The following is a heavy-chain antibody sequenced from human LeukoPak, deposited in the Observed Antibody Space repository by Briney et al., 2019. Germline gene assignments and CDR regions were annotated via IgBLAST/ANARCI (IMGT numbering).Heavy chain of an antibody. D-gene: IGHD2-2*01. V-gene: IGHV4-39*07. Sequence: SETLSLTCTVSGGSVTNTNYYWAWIRQPPGEGLEWIGSVYHSGITYYAPSLKSRVTISVDRSKNQFSLKLSSVTAADTAVYYCASGSHSTLDYWGQGTLVTVSS. J-gene: IGHJ4*02. CDR3: ASGSHSTLDY. CDR2: VYHSGIT. CDR1: GGSVTNTNYY.